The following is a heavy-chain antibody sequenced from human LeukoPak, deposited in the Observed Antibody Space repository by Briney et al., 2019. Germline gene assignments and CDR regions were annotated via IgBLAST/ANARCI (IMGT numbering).Heavy chain of an antibody. D-gene: IGHD6-19*01. V-gene: IGHV3-9*01. CDR1: GFTFDDYA. J-gene: IGHJ4*02. Sequence: GGSLRLSCAASGFTFDDYAMHWVRQAPGKGLEWVSGISWNSGSIGYADSVKGRFTISRDNAKNTLYLQMNSLRAEDTAVYYCARESAAVAGTFDYWGQGTLVTVSS. CDR3: ARESAAVAGTFDY. CDR2: ISWNSGSI.